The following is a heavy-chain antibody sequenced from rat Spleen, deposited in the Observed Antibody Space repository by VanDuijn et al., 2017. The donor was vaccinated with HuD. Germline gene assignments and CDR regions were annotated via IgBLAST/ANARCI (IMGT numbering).Heavy chain of an antibody. Sequence: EVQLVESGGGLVQPGRSMKLSCAASGFIFSDYGMAWVRQAPKKGLEWVSSIDTDGSRTYYPDSVRGRFTISRDNAKSTLYLQMESLRSEDTATYYCARHNSGYFDYWGQGVLVTVSS. D-gene: IGHD4-3*01. CDR3: ARHNSGYFDY. CDR2: IDTDGSRT. V-gene: IGHV5-25*01. J-gene: IGHJ2*01. CDR1: GFIFSDYG.